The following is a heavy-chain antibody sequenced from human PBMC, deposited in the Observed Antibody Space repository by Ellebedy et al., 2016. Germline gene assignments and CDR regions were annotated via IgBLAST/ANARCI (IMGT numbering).Heavy chain of an antibody. V-gene: IGHV5-51*01. CDR3: AGWFGEFTQVWHEYGMDV. CDR1: GYSFTSYW. J-gene: IGHJ6*02. CDR2: IYPGDSDT. Sequence: GESLKISCKGSGYSFTSYWIGWVRQMPGKGLEWMGIIYPGDSDTRYSPSFQGQVTISADKSISTAYLQWSSLKASDTAMYYCAGWFGEFTQVWHEYGMDVWGQGTTVTVSS. D-gene: IGHD3-10*01.